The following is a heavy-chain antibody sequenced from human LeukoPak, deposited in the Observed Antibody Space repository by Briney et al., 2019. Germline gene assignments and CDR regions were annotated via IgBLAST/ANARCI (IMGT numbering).Heavy chain of an antibody. D-gene: IGHD2-2*02. V-gene: IGHV3-21*01. CDR3: ARTLSLPAAIHYYYMDV. CDR2: ISSSSSYI. CDR1: GFTFSSYS. Sequence: GGSLRLSCAASGFTFSSYSMNWVRQAPGKGLEGVSSISSSSSYIYYADSLKGRFTISRDNAKNSLYLQMNSLRAEDTAVYYCARTLSLPAAIHYYYMDVWGKGTTVTVSS. J-gene: IGHJ6*03.